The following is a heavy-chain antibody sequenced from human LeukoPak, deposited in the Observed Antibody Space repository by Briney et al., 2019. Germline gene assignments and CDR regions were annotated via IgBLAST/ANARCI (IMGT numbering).Heavy chain of an antibody. V-gene: IGHV4-39*07. CDR1: GGSISSSSYY. J-gene: IGHJ5*02. CDR2: IYYSGST. CDR3: ARGGMVTAMAPRGGWFDP. D-gene: IGHD5-18*01. Sequence: SETLSLTCTVSGGSISSSSYYWGWIRQPPGKGLEGIGSIYYSGSTYYNPSLKSRVTISVDTSKNQFSLKLSSVTAADTAVYYCARGGMVTAMAPRGGWFDPWGQGTLVTVSS.